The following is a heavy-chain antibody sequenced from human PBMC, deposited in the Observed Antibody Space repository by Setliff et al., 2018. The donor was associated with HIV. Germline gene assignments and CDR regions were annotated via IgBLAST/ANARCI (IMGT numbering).Heavy chain of an antibody. CDR1: GGSLSSGSHY. CDR2: FYTSGTT. D-gene: IGHD3-3*01. V-gene: IGHV4-61*09. Sequence: PSETLSLTCSVSGGSLSSGSHYCTWLRQAAGKGLEWIGHFYTSGTTNYNPSLESRVTISVDTSKNQFSLKLSSVTAADAAIYFCTRRINFGSGYYKDHAFDLWGQGTMVT. J-gene: IGHJ3*01. CDR3: TRRINFGSGYYKDHAFDL.